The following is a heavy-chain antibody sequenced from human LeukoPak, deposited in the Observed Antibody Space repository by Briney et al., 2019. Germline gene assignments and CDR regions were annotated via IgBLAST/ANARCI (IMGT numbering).Heavy chain of an antibody. J-gene: IGHJ6*02. CDR3: ARGGADYGDYSDYYYYYGMDV. CDR2: ISSSSSTI. CDR1: GFNFNTYT. V-gene: IGHV3-48*04. D-gene: IGHD4-17*01. Sequence: GGSLRLSCAASGFNFNTYTMNWVRQAPGKGLEWVSYISSSSSTIYYADSVKGRFTISRDNAKNSLYLQMNSLRAEDTAVYYCARGGADYGDYSDYYYYYGMDVWGQGTTVTVSS.